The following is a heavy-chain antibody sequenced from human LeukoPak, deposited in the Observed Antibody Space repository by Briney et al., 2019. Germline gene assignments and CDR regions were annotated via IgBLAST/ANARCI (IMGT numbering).Heavy chain of an antibody. D-gene: IGHD1-26*01. J-gene: IGHJ5*02. CDR2: IKEDGSEK. V-gene: IGHV3-7*01. CDR3: VYGGSYYVA. CDR1: GSTFSRYW. Sequence: GGSLRLSCAASGSTFSRYWMTWVRQAPGTGLELVANIKEDGSEKYYVDSVKGRLTISRDNAKISLYLQMNSLRAEDTAVYYCVYGGSYYVAWGQGTLVTVSS.